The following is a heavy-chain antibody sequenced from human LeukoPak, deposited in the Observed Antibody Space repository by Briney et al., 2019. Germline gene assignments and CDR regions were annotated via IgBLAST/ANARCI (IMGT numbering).Heavy chain of an antibody. J-gene: IGHJ4*02. Sequence: SETLSLTCTVSSGSVSSGSYYWSWIRQPPGKGLEWIGYIYYSGSTNYNPSLKSRVTISVDTSKNQFSLKLSSVTAADTAVYYCASYSDYYGSGSYSFDYWGQGTLVTVSS. D-gene: IGHD3-10*01. CDR1: SGSVSSGSYY. CDR2: IYYSGST. CDR3: ASYSDYYGSGSYSFDY. V-gene: IGHV4-61*01.